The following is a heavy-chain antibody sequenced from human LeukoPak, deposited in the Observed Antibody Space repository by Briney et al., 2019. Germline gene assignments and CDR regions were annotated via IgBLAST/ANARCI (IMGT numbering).Heavy chain of an antibody. V-gene: IGHV4-39*01. CDR2: IYYSGST. D-gene: IGHD2-2*01. J-gene: IGHJ3*02. Sequence: SETLSLTCTVSGGSLSSSSYYWGWIRQPPGKGLEWIGSIYYSGSTYHNPSLKSRVTISVDTSKMQFSLKLSSVTAADTAVYYCARRGIGYCGRTSCPDAFDIRGQGTMVTVSS. CDR3: ARRGIGYCGRTSCPDAFDI. CDR1: GGSLSSSSYY.